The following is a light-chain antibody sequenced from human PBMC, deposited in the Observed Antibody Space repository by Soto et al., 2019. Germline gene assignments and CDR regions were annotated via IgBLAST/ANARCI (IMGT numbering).Light chain of an antibody. CDR3: QQYGGSPIT. Sequence: EVVLTQSPGTLSLSPGGRATLSCRASQSVSRRLACYQQRPGQSPRLLISGASMRASGVPVRFIGSGSGTDFTLTITRLEPEDFAVYYCQQYGGSPITFGLGTRLEI. J-gene: IGKJ5*01. V-gene: IGKV3-20*01. CDR1: QSVSRR. CDR2: GAS.